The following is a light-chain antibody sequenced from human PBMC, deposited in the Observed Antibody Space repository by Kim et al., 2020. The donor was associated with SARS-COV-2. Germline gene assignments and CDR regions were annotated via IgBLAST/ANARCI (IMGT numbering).Light chain of an antibody. CDR2: AAS. J-gene: IGKJ2*01. Sequence: SASVGDRVTITCRASQTISNYLTWYQLKPGKAPKLLIYAASSLHGGVPSRFSGSGSGTDFTLTISSLQPEDFATYYCQQSHSAPFTFGQGTKLEI. CDR3: QQSHSAPFT. CDR1: QTISNY. V-gene: IGKV1-39*01.